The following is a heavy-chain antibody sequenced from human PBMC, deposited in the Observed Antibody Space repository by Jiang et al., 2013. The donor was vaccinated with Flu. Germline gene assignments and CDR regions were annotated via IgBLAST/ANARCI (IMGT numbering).Heavy chain of an antibody. CDR2: IYSSGST. V-gene: IGHV4-39*01. D-gene: IGHD2-8*01. Sequence: GSGLVKPSETLSLTCTVSGGSISSSIYYWGWIRQPPGKGLEWIGSIYSSGSTYYSPSLKSRVTISVDTSKNQFSLKLSSVTAADTAVYYCARTFRLYGGSFDAFDIWGQGTMVTVSS. CDR3: ARTFRLYGGSFDAFDI. J-gene: IGHJ3*02. CDR1: GGSISSSIYY.